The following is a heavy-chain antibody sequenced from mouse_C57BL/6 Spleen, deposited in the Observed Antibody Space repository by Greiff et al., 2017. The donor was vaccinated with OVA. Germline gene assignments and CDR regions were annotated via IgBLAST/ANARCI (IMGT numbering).Heavy chain of an antibody. CDR3: ARSDSNWDY. Sequence: QVQLQQPGAELVKPGASVKLSCKASGYTFTSYWMQWVKQRPGQGLEWIGEIDPSDSYTNYNQKFKGKATLTVDTSSSTAYMQLSSLTSEDSAVYYCARSDSNWDYWGQGTTLTVSS. D-gene: IGHD2-5*01. J-gene: IGHJ2*01. V-gene: IGHV1-50*01. CDR1: GYTFTSYW. CDR2: IDPSDSYT.